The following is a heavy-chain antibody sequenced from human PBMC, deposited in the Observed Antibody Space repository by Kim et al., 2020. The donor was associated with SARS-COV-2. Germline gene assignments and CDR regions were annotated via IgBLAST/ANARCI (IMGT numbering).Heavy chain of an antibody. CDR3: AKDSSGSIDY. D-gene: IGHD1-26*01. Sequence: KDYAESVKGRFTISRDNAKNSLYLQMDSLRPEDTALYYCAKDSSGSIDYWGQGALVTVSS. J-gene: IGHJ4*02. CDR2: K. V-gene: IGHV3-9*01.